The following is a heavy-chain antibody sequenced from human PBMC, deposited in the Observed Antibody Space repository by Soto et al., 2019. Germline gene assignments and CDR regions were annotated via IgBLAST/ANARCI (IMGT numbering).Heavy chain of an antibody. CDR3: ARASRVYYYDSSGYYYFDY. V-gene: IGHV4-4*07. CDR1: GGSIRSYY. Sequence: SETLSLTCSVSGGSIRSYYCSWIRQPAGKGLEWIGRIYTSGSTNYNPSLKSRVTMSVDTSKNQFSLKLSSVTAADTAVYYCARASRVYYYDSSGYYYFDYWGQGTLVTVYS. CDR2: IYTSGST. D-gene: IGHD3-22*01. J-gene: IGHJ4*02.